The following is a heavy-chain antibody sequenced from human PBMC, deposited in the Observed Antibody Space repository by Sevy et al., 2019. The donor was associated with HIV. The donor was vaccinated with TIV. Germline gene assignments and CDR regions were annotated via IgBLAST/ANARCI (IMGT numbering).Heavy chain of an antibody. J-gene: IGHJ4*02. CDR1: GFTFSDYD. Sequence: GGSLRLSCTGSGFTFSDYDMHWVRQAPGKGLEWVVVISHDGNYKNYADSVKVRFTISRDNFKNTLYLQMNSLRVEDTAVYFCSRLFSCGGDCYYLDYWGQGALVTVSS. D-gene: IGHD2-21*02. V-gene: IGHV3-30-3*01. CDR2: ISHDGNYK. CDR3: SRLFSCGGDCYYLDY.